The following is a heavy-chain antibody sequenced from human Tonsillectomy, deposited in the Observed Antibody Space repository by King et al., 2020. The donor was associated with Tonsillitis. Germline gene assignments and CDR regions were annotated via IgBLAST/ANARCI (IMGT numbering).Heavy chain of an antibody. V-gene: IGHV1-18*01. Sequence: VQLVQSGAEVKKPGASVKVSCKASVYTFSSNAISSVRQAPAQGLEWIGWISAYNGNPHYAQKSQGRVTITTDTSTSTAYMELRSLRSDDTAVYYCARDQRAAAGDYWGQGTLVTVSS. CDR2: ISAYNGNP. CDR1: VYTFSSNA. J-gene: IGHJ4*02. CDR3: ARDQRAAAGDY. D-gene: IGHD6-13*01.